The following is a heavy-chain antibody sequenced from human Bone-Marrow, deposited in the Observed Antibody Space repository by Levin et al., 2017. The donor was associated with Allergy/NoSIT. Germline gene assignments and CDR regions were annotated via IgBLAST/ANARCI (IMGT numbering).Heavy chain of an antibody. CDR2: IYSDGNT. CDR3: ARKTDTLDTLTVLPGDV. V-gene: IGHV3-66*02. D-gene: IGHD5-18*01. J-gene: IGHJ6*04. CDR1: EFTVSRNY. Sequence: PGGSLRLSCTVSEFTVSRNYMTWVRQAPGKGLEWVSLIYSDGNTDYADSVKGRFTIPRDNSRNTLYLQMNSLRAEDTAVYDEARKTDTLDTLTVLPGDVWGKGTAVTVSS.